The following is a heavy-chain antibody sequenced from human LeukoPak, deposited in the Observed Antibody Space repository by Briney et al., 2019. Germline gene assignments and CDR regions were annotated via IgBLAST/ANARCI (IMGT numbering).Heavy chain of an antibody. CDR3: ARADFWSGYYFDY. CDR2: INHSGST. CDR1: GGSFSGYY. D-gene: IGHD3-3*01. J-gene: IGHJ4*02. V-gene: IGHV4-34*01. Sequence: PSETLSLTCAVYGGSFSGYYWSWIRQPPGKGLEWIGEINHSGSTNYNPSLKSRATISVDTSKNQFSLKLSSVTAADTAVYYCARADFWSGYYFDYWGQGTLVTVSS.